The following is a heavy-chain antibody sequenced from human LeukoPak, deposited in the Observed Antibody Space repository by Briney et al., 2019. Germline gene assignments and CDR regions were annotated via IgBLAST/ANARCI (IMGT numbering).Heavy chain of an antibody. CDR1: GFSFSDYT. D-gene: IGHD4-23*01. CDR3: AREHSGGNDC. V-gene: IGHV3-64*01. J-gene: IGHJ4*02. Sequence: PGGSLRLSCAASGFSFSDYTMHWVRQAPGKGLKCVSAISPNGDNTYYANSVKGRFFISRDDSKKTLYLQMGSLSAGDMGVYYCAREHSGGNDCWGQGTLVTVSS. CDR2: ISPNGDNT.